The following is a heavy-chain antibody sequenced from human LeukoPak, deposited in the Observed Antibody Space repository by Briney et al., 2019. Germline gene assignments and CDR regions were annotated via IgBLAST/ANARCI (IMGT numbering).Heavy chain of an antibody. CDR1: GGSISSYY. Sequence: SETLSLTCTVSGGSISSYYWGWIRQPPGKGLEWIGSIYYSGSTYYNPSLKSRVTISVDTSKNQFSLKLSSVTAADTAVYYCARHVSSEYTVTFFDYWGQGTLVTVSS. V-gene: IGHV4-39*01. CDR3: ARHVSSEYTVTFFDY. D-gene: IGHD4-11*01. CDR2: IYYSGST. J-gene: IGHJ4*02.